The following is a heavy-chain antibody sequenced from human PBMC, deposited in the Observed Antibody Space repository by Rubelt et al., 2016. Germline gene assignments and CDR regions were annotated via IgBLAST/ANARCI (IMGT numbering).Heavy chain of an antibody. CDR3: AKGYGMDV. V-gene: IGHV3-7*01. CDR1: GFTFGRYW. Sequence: LVQHGGSLRLSCAASGFTFGRYWMNWFRQAPGKGLEWVANIREDGSEKNYVDSVKGRFTISRDNAKNSLYLQMSSLRVDDTAMYYCAKGYGMDVWGQGTTVTVSS. J-gene: IGHJ6*02. CDR2: IREDGSEK.